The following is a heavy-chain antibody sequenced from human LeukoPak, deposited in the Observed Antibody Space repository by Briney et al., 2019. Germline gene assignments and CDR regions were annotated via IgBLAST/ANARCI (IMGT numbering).Heavy chain of an antibody. Sequence: ETLSLTCAVSGYSISSGYYWGWIRQPPGKGLEWVANIRQDGSEETYVDSVRGRFTISRDNAKNSLYLQMNTLRAEDTAMYYCARDRSISGVVTLDYWGQGALVTVSS. V-gene: IGHV3-7*01. CDR2: IRQDGSEE. J-gene: IGHJ4*02. CDR3: ARDRSISGVVTLDY. D-gene: IGHD3-3*01. CDR1: GYSISSGYY.